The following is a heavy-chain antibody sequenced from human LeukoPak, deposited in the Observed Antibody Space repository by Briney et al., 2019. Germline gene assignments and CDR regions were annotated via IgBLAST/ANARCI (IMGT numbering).Heavy chain of an antibody. CDR2: INHSGST. D-gene: IGHD2-15*01. CDR1: GGSFSGYY. J-gene: IGHJ4*02. V-gene: IGHV4-34*01. CDR3: AGRDVVAKKYYFDY. Sequence: SETLSLTCAVYGGSFSGYYWIWIRQPPGKGLEWIGEINHSGSTNYNPSLKSRVTISVDTSKNQFSLKLSSVTAADTAVYYCAGRDVVAKKYYFDYWGQGTLVTVSS.